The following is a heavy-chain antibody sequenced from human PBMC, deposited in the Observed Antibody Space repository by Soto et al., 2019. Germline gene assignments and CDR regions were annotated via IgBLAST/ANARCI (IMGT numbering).Heavy chain of an antibody. CDR1: GYTFTAYT. D-gene: IGHD5-12*01. CDR3: ARVSFETSGFADY. CDR2: INAANGAT. J-gene: IGHJ4*02. V-gene: IGHV1-3*01. Sequence: ASVKVPCKAAGYTFTAYTSHWGRQAPGQSLEWMGWINAANGATKYSEKFQGRVTITRDTSARTAYMDLSSLSSKDTAVYFCARVSFETSGFADYWGQGTLVTVSS.